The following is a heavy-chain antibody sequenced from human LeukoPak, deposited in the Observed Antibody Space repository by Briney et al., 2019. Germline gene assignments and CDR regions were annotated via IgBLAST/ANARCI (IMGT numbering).Heavy chain of an antibody. CDR1: GYTFTGYY. CDR2: IWYDGSNK. V-gene: IGHV3-33*03. Sequence: SCKASGYTFTGYYMHWVRQAPGKGLEWVAVIWYDGSNKYYADSVKGRFTISRDNAKNTLYLQMNSLRAEDTAVYYCTKDSYSSSTHWGQGTLVTVSS. CDR3: TKDSYSSSTH. D-gene: IGHD6-6*01. J-gene: IGHJ4*02.